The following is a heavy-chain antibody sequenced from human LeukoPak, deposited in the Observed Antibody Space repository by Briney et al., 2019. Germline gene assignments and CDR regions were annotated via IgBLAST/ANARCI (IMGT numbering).Heavy chain of an antibody. Sequence: PGGSLGLSCAASGFTFSNYAMSWVRQAPGKGLEWVSSISGSGGTTYYADSVKGRFTISRDNSKNTLYLQMNSLRAEDTAVYYCAKEEGYIYGLLDYWGQGTLVTVSS. CDR2: ISGSGGTT. V-gene: IGHV3-23*01. J-gene: IGHJ4*02. D-gene: IGHD5-18*01. CDR3: AKEEGYIYGLLDY. CDR1: GFTFSNYA.